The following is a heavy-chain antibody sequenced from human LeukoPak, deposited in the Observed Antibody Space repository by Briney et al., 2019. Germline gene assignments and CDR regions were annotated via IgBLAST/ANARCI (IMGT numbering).Heavy chain of an antibody. V-gene: IGHV4-4*07. J-gene: IGHJ4*02. CDR3: AGGGGSYDFDY. CDR2: IYTSGST. CDR1: GGSISSYY. D-gene: IGHD1-26*01. Sequence: SETLSLTCAVSGGSISSYYWSCIRQPAGKGLEWIGRIYTSGSTNYNPSLKSRVTMSVDTSKNQFSLMLSSVTAADTAVYYCAGGGGSYDFDYWGQGTLVSVSS.